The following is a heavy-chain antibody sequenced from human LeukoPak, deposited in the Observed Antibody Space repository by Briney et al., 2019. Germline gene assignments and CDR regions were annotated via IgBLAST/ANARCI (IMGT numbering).Heavy chain of an antibody. V-gene: IGHV3-11*03. CDR1: GFTVSSNY. D-gene: IGHD6-19*01. Sequence: GGSLRLSCAASGFTVSSNYMSWIRQAPGKGLEWVSYISSSSSYTNYADSVKGRFTISRGNAKNSLYLQMNSLRAEDTAVYYCARARIAVASHFDYWGQGTLVTVSS. CDR2: ISSSSSYT. CDR3: ARARIAVASHFDY. J-gene: IGHJ4*02.